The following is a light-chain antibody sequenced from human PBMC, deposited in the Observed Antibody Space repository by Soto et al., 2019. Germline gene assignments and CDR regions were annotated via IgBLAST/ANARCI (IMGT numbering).Light chain of an antibody. CDR1: QSVSSYY. V-gene: IGKV3-20*01. J-gene: IGKJ1*01. Sequence: EMVLTRSPGPLSLSPVEKATLPCRPSQSVSSYYLAWYQQKPGQAPRLLIYAASSRATGIPDRFSGGGSGTDFTLTISSLQSEDFAVYYCQQCGSSPCTFGQGTKVDIK. CDR3: QQCGSSPCT. CDR2: AAS.